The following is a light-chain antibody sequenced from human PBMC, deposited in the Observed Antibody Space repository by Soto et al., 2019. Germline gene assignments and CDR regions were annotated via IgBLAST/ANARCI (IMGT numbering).Light chain of an antibody. J-gene: IGLJ3*02. CDR2: GNN. CDR3: QSQDGSLSVSV. CDR1: NSNIGAGYD. V-gene: IGLV1-40*01. Sequence: QSVLTQPPSVSGALGQRVTISCTGSNSNIGAGYDVHWYQQLPRIAPKLLIYGNNIRPSGVPDRFSGSKFATSAYLTISGLQAEDEAEYYCQSQDGSLSVSVFGGGTKLTVL.